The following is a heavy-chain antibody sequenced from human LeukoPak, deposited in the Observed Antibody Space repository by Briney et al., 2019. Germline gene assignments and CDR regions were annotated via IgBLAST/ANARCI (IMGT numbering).Heavy chain of an antibody. CDR3: ARVRAGDCSSASPPCAYYYYYGMDV. Sequence: SETLSLTCTVSGGSVSSGSYYWSWIRQPPGKGLEWIGYMYYSGSTNYNPSLRSRVTISVDTSKNHFSLNLSSVTAADTAVYYCARVRAGDCSSASPPCAYYYYYGMDVWGQGTTVTVSS. D-gene: IGHD2-2*01. CDR2: MYYSGST. CDR1: GGSVSSGSYY. V-gene: IGHV4-61*03. J-gene: IGHJ6*02.